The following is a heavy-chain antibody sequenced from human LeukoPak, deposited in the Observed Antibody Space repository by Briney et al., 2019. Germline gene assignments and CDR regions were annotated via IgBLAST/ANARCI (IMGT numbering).Heavy chain of an antibody. CDR2: ISGSGGST. D-gene: IGHD6-19*01. J-gene: IGHJ4*02. Sequence: PGGSLRLSCAASGFTFNTYAMSWVRQAPGKGLEWVSTISGSGGSTYYADSVKGRFTISRDNSKNTLYLHMNSLRAEDTAVYYCAKREGVVVAGKIDYWGQGTLVSVSS. CDR3: AKREGVVVAGKIDY. V-gene: IGHV3-23*01. CDR1: GFTFNTYA.